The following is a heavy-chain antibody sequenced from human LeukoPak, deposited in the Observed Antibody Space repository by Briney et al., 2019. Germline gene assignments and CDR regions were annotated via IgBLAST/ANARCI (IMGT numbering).Heavy chain of an antibody. CDR2: IYCSGST. Sequence: PSETLSLTCTVSGASISGYYWSWIRQPPGRGLEWIGYIYCSGSTSYNPSLRSRVTISVDTSNHQFSLKLSPVTAADTAVYYCARGERPGCDYWGQGTLVTVSS. CDR1: GASISGYY. CDR3: ARGERPGCDY. J-gene: IGHJ4*02. V-gene: IGHV4-59*01. D-gene: IGHD1-1*01.